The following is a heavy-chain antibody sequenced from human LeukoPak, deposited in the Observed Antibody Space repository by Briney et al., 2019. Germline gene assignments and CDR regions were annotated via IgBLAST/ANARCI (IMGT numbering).Heavy chain of an antibody. J-gene: IGHJ4*02. CDR1: GGTFSSYA. Sequence: ASVKVSCKASGGTFSSYAISWVRQAPGQGLEWMGRIIPTLGIANYAQKFQGRVTITADKSTSTAYMELSSLRSEDTAVYYCARDLSTAASTDWGQGTLVTVSS. D-gene: IGHD2-2*01. V-gene: IGHV1-69*04. CDR2: IIPTLGIA. CDR3: ARDLSTAASTD.